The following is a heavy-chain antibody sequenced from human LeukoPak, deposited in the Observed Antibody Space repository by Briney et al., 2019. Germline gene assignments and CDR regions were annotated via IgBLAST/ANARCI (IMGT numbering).Heavy chain of an antibody. D-gene: IGHD3-3*01. J-gene: IGHJ6*03. CDR3: ARVGPRYDFWSGNYYYYYMDV. CDR1: GGSISSSSYY. CDR2: IYHSGST. Sequence: SETLSLTCTVSGGSISSSSYYWGWIRQPPGKGLEWIGSIYHSGSTYYNPSLKSRVTISVDTSKNQFSLKLSSVTAADTAVYYCARVGPRYDFWSGNYYYYYMDVWGKGTTVTVSS. V-gene: IGHV4-39*07.